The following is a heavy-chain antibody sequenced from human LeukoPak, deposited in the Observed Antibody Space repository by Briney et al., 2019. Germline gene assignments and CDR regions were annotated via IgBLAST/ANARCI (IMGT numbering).Heavy chain of an antibody. CDR2: IKEDGSEK. CDR3: ATWGPWSYFDY. CDR1: GFTFSSYW. Sequence: GGSLRLFCAASGFTFSSYWMNWVRQAPGKGLEWVAIIKEDGSEKYYVDSVKGRFAISRDNAKNSLYLQMNSLRAEDTAVYYCATWGPWSYFDYWGQGTLVTVSS. J-gene: IGHJ4*02. V-gene: IGHV3-7*01. D-gene: IGHD7-27*01.